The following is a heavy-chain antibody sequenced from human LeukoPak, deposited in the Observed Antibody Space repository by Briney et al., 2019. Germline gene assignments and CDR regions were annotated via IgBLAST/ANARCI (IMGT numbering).Heavy chain of an antibody. CDR2: IYTSGST. J-gene: IGHJ4*02. CDR1: GGSISSGSYY. CDR3: ARRSGYSYGYY. D-gene: IGHD5-18*01. V-gene: IGHV4-61*02. Sequence: SQTLSLTCTVSGGSISSGSYYWSWIRQPAGKGLEWIGRIYTSGSTNYNPSLKSRVTISVDTSKNQFSLKLSSVTAADTAVYYCARRSGYSYGYYWGQGMLVTVSS.